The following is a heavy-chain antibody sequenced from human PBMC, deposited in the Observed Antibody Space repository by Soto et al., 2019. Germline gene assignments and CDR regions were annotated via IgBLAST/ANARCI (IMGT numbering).Heavy chain of an antibody. Sequence: SETLSLTCAASGGSISSSSYYWGWIRQPPGKGLEWIGSIYYSGSTYYNPSLKSRVTISVDTSKNQFSLKLSSVTAADTAVYYCARHVGGYYFDYWGQGTLVTVSS. V-gene: IGHV4-39*01. J-gene: IGHJ4*02. D-gene: IGHD3-16*01. CDR2: IYYSGST. CDR3: ARHVGGYYFDY. CDR1: GGSISSSSYY.